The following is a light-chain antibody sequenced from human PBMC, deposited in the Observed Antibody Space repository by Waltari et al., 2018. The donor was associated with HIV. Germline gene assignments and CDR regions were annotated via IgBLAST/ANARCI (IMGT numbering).Light chain of an antibody. J-gene: IGLJ2*01. V-gene: IGLV1-40*01. CDR2: SNN. Sequence: SVLTQPPSVSGAPGLRVTISSSGSKSNIGAGYEVHWYQQVPGTAPKLLIYSNNNRASGVPDHFSGSKSGTSASRAISGLQAEDEAEYHCQSYDSSLTTTVFVGGTKLTVL. CDR1: KSNIGAGYE. CDR3: QSYDSSLTTTV.